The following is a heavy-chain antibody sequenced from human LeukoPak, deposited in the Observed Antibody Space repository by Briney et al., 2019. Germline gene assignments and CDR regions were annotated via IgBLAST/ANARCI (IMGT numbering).Heavy chain of an antibody. CDR1: GGSFSGYY. V-gene: IGHV4-34*03. CDR2: INHSGST. D-gene: IGHD6-13*01. CDR3: TTRYSSSWYPE. Sequence: PSETLSLTCAVYGGSFSGYYWSWIRQPPGKGLEWIGEINHSGSTNYNPSLKSRVTISVDKSKNQFSLKLSSVTAADPAVYYCTTRYSSSWYPEWGQGTLVTVSS. J-gene: IGHJ4*02.